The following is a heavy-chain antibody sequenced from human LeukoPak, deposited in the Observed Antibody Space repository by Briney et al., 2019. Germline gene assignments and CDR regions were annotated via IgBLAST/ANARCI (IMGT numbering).Heavy chain of an antibody. Sequence: GASVKVSCKASGYTFTTYGISWVRQAPGQGLEWMGWIGPYNGNTNSAQKVQGRVTMTTDTSTSTAYMELRSLRSDDTAVYYCARGHIGVPFDYWGQGTLVTASS. V-gene: IGHV1-18*01. D-gene: IGHD3-10*01. CDR3: ARGHIGVPFDY. CDR1: GYTFTTYG. J-gene: IGHJ4*02. CDR2: IGPYNGNT.